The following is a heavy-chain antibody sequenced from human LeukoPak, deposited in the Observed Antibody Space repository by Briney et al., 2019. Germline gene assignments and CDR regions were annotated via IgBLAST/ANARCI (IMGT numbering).Heavy chain of an antibody. V-gene: IGHV4-59*08. D-gene: IGHD3-10*01. CDR3: AVMYGSGSYSV. J-gene: IGHJ4*02. CDR2: IYYSGST. CDR1: GGSISSYN. Sequence: SETLSLTCTVSGGSISSYNWSWVRQPPGKGLEWIGYIYYSGSTNYNPSLKSRVTISVDTSKNQFSLKLSSVTAADTAVYYCAVMYGSGSYSVWGQGTLVTVSS.